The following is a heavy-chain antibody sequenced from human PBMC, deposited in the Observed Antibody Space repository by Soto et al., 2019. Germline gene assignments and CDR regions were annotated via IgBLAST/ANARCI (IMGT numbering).Heavy chain of an antibody. CDR3: ATSYGSGSSHFDS. CDR1: GGTFNTHT. Sequence: QVHLVQFGAEVRDPGSSVKVSCTASGGTFNTHTISWVRQAPGLGLEWMGRIIPMLGMSNSPQKFQGRVSITADKSTSTVYMALTRLTSDDTAVYYCATSYGSGSSHFDSWGQGTLVTVSS. D-gene: IGHD3-10*01. V-gene: IGHV1-69*02. J-gene: IGHJ4*02. CDR2: IIPMLGMS.